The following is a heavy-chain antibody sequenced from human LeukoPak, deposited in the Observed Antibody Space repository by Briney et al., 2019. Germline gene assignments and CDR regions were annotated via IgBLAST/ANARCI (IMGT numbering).Heavy chain of an antibody. D-gene: IGHD3-3*01. J-gene: IGHJ5*02. CDR2: IYYSGNT. CDR3: ATRRFTNWFDP. V-gene: IGHV4-39*02. Sequence: SETLSLTCAVSGDSIRSRDYYWAWIRQPPGRGLEWIGTIYYSGNTYYSPSLKSRVTISVDASKSPFSLRLTSVTAADAAVYYCATRRFTNWFDPWGPGTLVTVSS. CDR1: GDSIRSRDYY.